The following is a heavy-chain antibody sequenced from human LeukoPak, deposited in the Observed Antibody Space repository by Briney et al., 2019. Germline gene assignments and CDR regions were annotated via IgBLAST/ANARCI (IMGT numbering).Heavy chain of an antibody. D-gene: IGHD5-18*01. CDR1: GFTFSNYA. J-gene: IGHJ4*02. CDR2: ISYDGRNK. V-gene: IGHV3-30*04. Sequence: GGSLRLSCAASGFTFSNYAMHWVRQAPGKGLEWMSVISYDGRNKYFADSVKGRLTISRDNAKNSLYLQMHSLRAADTAVYYCARLYSYGHFDYWGQGTLVTVSS. CDR3: ARLYSYGHFDY.